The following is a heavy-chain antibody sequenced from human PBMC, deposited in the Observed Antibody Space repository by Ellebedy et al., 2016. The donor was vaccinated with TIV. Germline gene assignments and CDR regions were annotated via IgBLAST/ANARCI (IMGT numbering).Heavy chain of an antibody. CDR3: ARRLDFGSGKGFDP. V-gene: IGHV3-74*01. CDR2: INSDGSST. CDR1: GFTFSSYW. Sequence: GESLKISCAASGFTFSSYWMHWVRQAPGKGLVWVSRINSDGSSTSYAGSVKGRFTISRDNSRNTVYLQVNSLRAEDTAVYYCARRLDFGSGKGFDPWGQGTLVTVSS. J-gene: IGHJ5*02. D-gene: IGHD3-10*01.